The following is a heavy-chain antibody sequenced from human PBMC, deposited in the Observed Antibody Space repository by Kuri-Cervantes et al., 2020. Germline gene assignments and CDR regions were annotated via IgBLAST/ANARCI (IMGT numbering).Heavy chain of an antibody. CDR3: ARAREYCGGDCYSGYYYYYMDV. V-gene: IGHV1-2*04. D-gene: IGHD2-21*02. CDR1: GYTFTSYG. Sequence: ASVKVSCKASGYTFTSYGISWVRQAPGQGLEWMGWINPYSGGTNYAQKFQGWVTMTRDTSISTAYMELSRLRSDDTAVHYCARAREYCGGDCYSGYYYYYMDVWGKGTTVTVSS. CDR2: INPYSGGT. J-gene: IGHJ6*03.